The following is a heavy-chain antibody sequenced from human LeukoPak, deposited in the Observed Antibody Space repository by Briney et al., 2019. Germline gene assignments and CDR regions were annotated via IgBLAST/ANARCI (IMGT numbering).Heavy chain of an antibody. CDR1: GFTFSSYD. V-gene: IGHV3-23*01. CDR3: AKRGGTESFYYYYYMDV. D-gene: IGHD2-15*01. CDR2: ISRSGGTT. J-gene: IGHJ6*03. Sequence: GGSLRLSCAASGFTFSSYDMTWVRQTPGKGLEWVALISRSGGTTYYAGSVKGRFTISRDNSKNTLYLQMNSLRAEDTAEYYCAKRGGTESFYYYYYMDVWGKGTTVTVSS.